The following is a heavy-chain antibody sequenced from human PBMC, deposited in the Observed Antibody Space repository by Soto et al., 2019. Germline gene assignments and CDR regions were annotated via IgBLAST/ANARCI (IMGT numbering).Heavy chain of an antibody. CDR3: AQRLRDCGLGRERANYFYP. CDR2: IYWDDDK. V-gene: IGHV2-5*02. Sequence: QITLKESGPTLVRPTQNLTLTCTFTGFSLSTTGVGVGWIRRPPGKALEWLALIYWDDDKRYSPSLKSRPTITKNTSKNELILTMTNMDPVNTATYYFAQRLRDCGLGRERANYFYPWGQGTLVTVSS. J-gene: IGHJ5*02. CDR1: GFSLSTTGVG. D-gene: IGHD2-21*01.